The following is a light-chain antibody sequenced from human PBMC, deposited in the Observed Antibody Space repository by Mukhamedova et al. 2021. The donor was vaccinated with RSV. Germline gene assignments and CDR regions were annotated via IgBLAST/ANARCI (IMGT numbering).Light chain of an antibody. J-gene: IGLJ2*01. V-gene: IGLV7-43*01. Sequence: YYPNWFQQKPGQAPRALIYGTCNKHSWTPARFSGSLLGGKAALTLSDVQPEDEAAYFCLLYYAGAGTFGVGTKLTVL. CDR3: LLYYAGAGT. CDR1: YY. CDR2: GTC.